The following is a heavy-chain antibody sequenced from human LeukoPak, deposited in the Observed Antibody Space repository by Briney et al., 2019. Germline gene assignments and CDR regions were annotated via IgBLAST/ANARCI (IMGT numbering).Heavy chain of an antibody. J-gene: IGHJ4*02. CDR3: ASEGGYYDSSGYYPMDY. D-gene: IGHD3-22*01. CDR2: IIPIFGTA. V-gene: IGHV1-69*13. CDR1: GGTFSGYA. Sequence: SVKVSCKASGGTFSGYAISWVRQAPGQGLEWMGGIIPIFGTANYAQKFQGRVTITADESTSTAYMELSSLRSEDTAVYYCASEGGYYDSSGYYPMDYWGQGTLVTVSS.